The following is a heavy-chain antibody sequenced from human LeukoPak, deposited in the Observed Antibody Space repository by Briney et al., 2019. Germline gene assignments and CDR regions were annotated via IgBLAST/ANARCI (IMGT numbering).Heavy chain of an antibody. D-gene: IGHD6-13*01. Sequence: SETLSLTCAVYGGSFSGYYWSWIRQPPGKGLEWIGEINHSGSTNYNPSLKSRVTISVDTSKNQFSLKLSSVTAADTAVYYCARKELAAADNWFDPWGQGTLVTVSS. V-gene: IGHV4-34*01. J-gene: IGHJ5*02. CDR1: GGSFSGYY. CDR2: INHSGST. CDR3: ARKELAAADNWFDP.